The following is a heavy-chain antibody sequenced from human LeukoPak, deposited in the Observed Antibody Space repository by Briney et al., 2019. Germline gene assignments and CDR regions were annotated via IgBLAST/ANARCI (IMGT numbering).Heavy chain of an antibody. CDR1: GGTFSSYA. CDR2: IIPIFGTA. J-gene: IGHJ6*03. CDR3: ARDGSPRAYYYYYMDV. Sequence: ASVKVSCKASGGTFSSYAISWVRQAPGQGLEWMGGIIPIFGTANYAQKFQGRVTITADESTSTAYMELSSLRSEDTAVYYCARDGSPRAYYYYYMDVWGKGTTVTVSS. V-gene: IGHV1-69*13. D-gene: IGHD2-15*01.